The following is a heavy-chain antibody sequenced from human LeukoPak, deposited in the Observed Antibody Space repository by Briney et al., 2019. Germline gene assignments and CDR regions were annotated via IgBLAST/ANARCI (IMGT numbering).Heavy chain of an antibody. Sequence: PGGSLRLSCAASGFTFSSYGMHWVRQAPGKGLEWVAFIRYDGSNKYYADSVEGRFTISRDNSKNTLYLQMNSLRAEDTAVYYCAKTDIAVAHYFDYWGQGTLVTVSS. D-gene: IGHD6-19*01. CDR2: IRYDGSNK. CDR3: AKTDIAVAHYFDY. J-gene: IGHJ4*02. V-gene: IGHV3-30*02. CDR1: GFTFSSYG.